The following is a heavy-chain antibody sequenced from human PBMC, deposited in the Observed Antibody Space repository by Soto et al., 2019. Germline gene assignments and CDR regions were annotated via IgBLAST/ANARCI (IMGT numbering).Heavy chain of an antibody. V-gene: IGHV3-33*01. J-gene: IGHJ6*02. D-gene: IGHD2-15*01. CDR2: IWYDGSNK. CDR3: ARVVGYCRCCSLLSSLFRMDR. CDR1: GFTFSSYG. Sequence: QVQLVESGGGVVQPGRSLRLSCAASGFTFSSYGMHWVRQAPGKGLEWVAVIWYDGSNKYYADSVKGRFTISRDNSKNTLYLQMNKLRGEDTAGYFCARVVGYCRCCSLLSSLFRMDRWGQGTTVTVSS.